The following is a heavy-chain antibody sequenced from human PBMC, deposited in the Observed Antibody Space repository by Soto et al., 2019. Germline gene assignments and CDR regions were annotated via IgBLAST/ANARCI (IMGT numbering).Heavy chain of an antibody. CDR3: ARGIVVVPAATFDY. CDR2: ISYDGSNK. Sequence: QVQLVESGGGVVQPGRSLRLSCAASGFTFSSYAMHWVRQAPGKGLEWVAVISYDGSNKYYADSVKGRFTISRDNSKNTLYLQMNSLRAEDTAVYYCARGIVVVPAATFDYWGQCTLVTVSS. CDR1: GFTFSSYA. D-gene: IGHD2-2*01. V-gene: IGHV3-30-3*01. J-gene: IGHJ4*02.